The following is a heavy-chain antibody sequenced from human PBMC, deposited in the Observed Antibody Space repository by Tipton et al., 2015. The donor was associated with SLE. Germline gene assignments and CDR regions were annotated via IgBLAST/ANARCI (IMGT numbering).Heavy chain of an antibody. J-gene: IGHJ4*02. V-gene: IGHV3-21*01. CDR3: ARGGQQLALGYFDY. Sequence: SLRLSCAASGFTFSSHWMYWVRQAPGKGLEWVSAISGIGADTNYADSVKGRFTISRDIAKNSVYLQMNSLTAEDTAVYYCARGGQQLALGYFDYWGQGTLVTVSS. CDR1: GFTFSSHW. D-gene: IGHD1-7*01. CDR2: ISGIGADT.